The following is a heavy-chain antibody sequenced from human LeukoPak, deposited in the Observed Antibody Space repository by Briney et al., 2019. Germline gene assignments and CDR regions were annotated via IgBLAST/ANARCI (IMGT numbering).Heavy chain of an antibody. CDR1: GGSFSGYY. J-gene: IGHJ5*02. CDR3: ASGWGLVVVVAATRFSGWFDP. D-gene: IGHD2-15*01. V-gene: IGHV4-34*01. Sequence: SETLSLTCAVYGGSFSGYYWSWIRQPPGKGLEWIGEINHSGSTNYNPSLKSRVTISVDTSKNQFSLKLSSVTAADTAVYYCASGWGLVVVVAATRFSGWFDPWGQGTLVTVSS. CDR2: INHSGST.